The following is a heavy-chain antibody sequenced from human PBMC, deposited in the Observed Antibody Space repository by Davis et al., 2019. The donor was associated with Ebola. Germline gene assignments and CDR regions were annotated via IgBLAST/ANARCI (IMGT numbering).Heavy chain of an antibody. D-gene: IGHD5-18*01. CDR3: ARATWIQGDLDY. V-gene: IGHV3-30-3*01. CDR2: ISYDGSNK. Sequence: GESLKISCAASGFTFSSYAMHWVRQAPGKGLEWVAVISYDGSNKYYADSVKGRFTISRDNSKNTLYLQMNSLRAEDTAVYYCARATWIQGDLDYWGQGTLVTVSS. J-gene: IGHJ4*02. CDR1: GFTFSSYA.